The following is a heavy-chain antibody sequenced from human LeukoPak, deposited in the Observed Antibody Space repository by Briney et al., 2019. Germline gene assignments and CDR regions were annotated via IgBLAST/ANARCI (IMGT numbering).Heavy chain of an antibody. V-gene: IGHV4-59*12. CDR1: GGSISTYY. CDR2: IYYRGSA. Sequence: SETLSLTCTVSGGSISTYYWSWIRQPPGKGLEWIGYIYYRGSANYNPSLKSRLTISVDTSKNQLSLKLSSVTAADTAVYYCASSPPLGQHWGQGTLVTVSS. CDR3: ASSPPLGQH. J-gene: IGHJ1*01.